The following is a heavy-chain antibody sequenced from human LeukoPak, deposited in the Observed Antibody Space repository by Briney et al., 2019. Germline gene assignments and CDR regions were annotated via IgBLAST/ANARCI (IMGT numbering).Heavy chain of an antibody. Sequence: SSETLSLTCTVSGGSVSSGSYYWSWIRQPPGKGLEWIGYIYYSGSTNYNPSLKSRVTISVDTSKNQFSLKLSSVTAADTAVYYCARHRWFDAWGQGTLVTVSS. CDR3: ARHRWFDA. CDR2: IYYSGST. V-gene: IGHV4-61*01. J-gene: IGHJ5*02. CDR1: GGSVSSGSYY.